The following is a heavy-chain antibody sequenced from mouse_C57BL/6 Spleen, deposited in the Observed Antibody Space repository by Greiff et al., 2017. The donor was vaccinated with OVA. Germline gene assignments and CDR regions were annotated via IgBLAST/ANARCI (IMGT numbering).Heavy chain of an antibody. CDR3: TRRHGGAY. J-gene: IGHJ3*01. V-gene: IGHV1-15*01. Sequence: VQLQQSGAELVRPGASVTLSCKASGYTFTDYEMHWVKQTPVHGLEWIGAIDPENGGTAYNQKFKGKAILTADKSSSTAYMELRSLTSEDSAVYYCTRRHGGAYWGQGTLVTVSA. CDR1: GYTFTDYE. CDR2: IDPENGGT.